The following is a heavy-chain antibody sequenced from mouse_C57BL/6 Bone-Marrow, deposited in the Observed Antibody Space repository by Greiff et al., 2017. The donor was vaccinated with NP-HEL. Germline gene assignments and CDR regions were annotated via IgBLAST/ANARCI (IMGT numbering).Heavy chain of an antibody. CDR1: GYTFTNYW. Sequence: QVQLKESGAELVRPGTSVKMSCKASGYTFTNYWIGWAKQRPGHGLEWIGDIYPGGGYTNYNEKFKGKATLTAAKSSSTAYMQFSSLTSEDSAIYYCARCGSSYVPYFDVWGTGTTVTVSS. CDR2: IYPGGGYT. D-gene: IGHD1-1*01. CDR3: ARCGSSYVPYFDV. V-gene: IGHV1-63*01. J-gene: IGHJ1*03.